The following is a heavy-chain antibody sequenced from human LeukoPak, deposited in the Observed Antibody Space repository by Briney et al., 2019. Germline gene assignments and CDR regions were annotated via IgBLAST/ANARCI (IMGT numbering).Heavy chain of an antibody. J-gene: IGHJ4*02. CDR3: ARVMDVVVTATDFDY. D-gene: IGHD2-21*02. Sequence: GGSLRLSCAASGFTFSSYAVHWVRQAPGKGLEWVAVISYDGSNKYYADSVKGRFTISRDNSKNTLYLQMNSLRAEDTAVYYCARVMDVVVTATDFDYWGQGTLVTVSS. V-gene: IGHV3-30*04. CDR2: ISYDGSNK. CDR1: GFTFSSYA.